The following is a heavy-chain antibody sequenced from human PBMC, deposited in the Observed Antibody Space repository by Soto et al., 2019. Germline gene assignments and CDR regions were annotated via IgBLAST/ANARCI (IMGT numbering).Heavy chain of an antibody. V-gene: IGHV1-3*01. Sequence: GASVKVSCKASGYTFTSYAMHWVRQSPGQRLEWMGWINAGNGNTKYSQKFQGRVTITRDTSASTAYMELSSLRSEDTAVYYCAREDYYDSSGYYSSGGVDFDYWGQGTLVTVSS. CDR3: AREDYYDSSGYYSSGGVDFDY. D-gene: IGHD3-22*01. CDR2: INAGNGNT. CDR1: GYTFTSYA. J-gene: IGHJ4*02.